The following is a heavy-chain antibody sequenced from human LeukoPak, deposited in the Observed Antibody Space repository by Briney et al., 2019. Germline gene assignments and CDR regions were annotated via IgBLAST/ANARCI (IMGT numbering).Heavy chain of an antibody. J-gene: IGHJ6*02. D-gene: IGHD1-26*01. CDR1: GGTFSSYS. CDR3: ARISLGAIWGYYYGMDV. V-gene: IGHV1-69*13. CDR2: IIPIFDTA. Sequence: ASVKVSCKASGGTFSSYSISWVRQAPGQGLEWMGGIIPIFDTADYAQKFPGRVTITADESTSTAYMELSSLRSEDTAVFYCARISLGAIWGYYYGMDVWGQGTTVTVSS.